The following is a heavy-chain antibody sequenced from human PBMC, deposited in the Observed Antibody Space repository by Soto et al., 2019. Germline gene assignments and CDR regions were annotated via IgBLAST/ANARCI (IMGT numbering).Heavy chain of an antibody. D-gene: IGHD6-13*01. J-gene: IGHJ5*02. Sequence: QVQLQESGPRLVKPSQTLSLTCNVSGDYIRSGGYYWSWIRQRPGKDLEWIGYIYYTGSTYYNRSLRSRLSMSVDTSENQFSLKLTSVTAADTAIYYCARDRRAAHNTRGSIDPWGQGIMVTVSA. CDR2: IYYTGST. CDR1: GDYIRSGGYY. CDR3: ARDRRAAHNTRGSIDP. V-gene: IGHV4-31*03.